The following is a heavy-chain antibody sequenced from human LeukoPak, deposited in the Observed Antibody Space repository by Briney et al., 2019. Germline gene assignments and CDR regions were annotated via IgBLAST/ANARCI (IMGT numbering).Heavy chain of an antibody. CDR2: IWYDGSNK. D-gene: IGHD3-3*01. J-gene: IGHJ4*02. V-gene: IGHV3-33*01. Sequence: GRSLRLSCAASGFTFSSYGMHWVRQAPGKGLEWVAVIWYDGSNKYYADSVKGRFTISRDNSKNTLYLQMNSLRAEDTAVYYCARGAWYYDFWSGYYKESSGMDYWGQGTRVLVSS. CDR3: ARGAWYYDFWSGYYKESSGMDY. CDR1: GFTFSSYG.